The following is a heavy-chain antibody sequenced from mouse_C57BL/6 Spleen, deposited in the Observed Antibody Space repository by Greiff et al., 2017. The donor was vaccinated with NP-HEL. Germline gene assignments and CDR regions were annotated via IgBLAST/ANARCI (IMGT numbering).Heavy chain of an antibody. Sequence: VQLQQPGAELVMPGASVKLSCKASGYTFTSYWMHWVKQRPGQGLEWIGEIDPSDSYTNYNQKFKGKSTLTVDKSSSKAYLQLSSLTSEDSAVYYCARSDYDEAMDYWGQGTSVTVSS. V-gene: IGHV1-69*01. D-gene: IGHD2-4*01. J-gene: IGHJ4*01. CDR3: ARSDYDEAMDY. CDR1: GYTFTSYW. CDR2: IDPSDSYT.